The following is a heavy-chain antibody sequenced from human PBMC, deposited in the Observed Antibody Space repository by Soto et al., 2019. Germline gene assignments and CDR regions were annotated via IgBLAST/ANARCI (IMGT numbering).Heavy chain of an antibody. D-gene: IGHD5-12*01. Sequence: EGSLRLSCAASGFTFDDYAMHWVRQAPGKGLEWVSLISWDGGSTYYADSVKGRFTISRDNSKNSLYLQMNSLRAEDTALYYCAKDEGHSGYDDAFDIWGQGTMVTVSS. V-gene: IGHV3-43D*03. J-gene: IGHJ3*02. CDR1: GFTFDDYA. CDR3: AKDEGHSGYDDAFDI. CDR2: ISWDGGST.